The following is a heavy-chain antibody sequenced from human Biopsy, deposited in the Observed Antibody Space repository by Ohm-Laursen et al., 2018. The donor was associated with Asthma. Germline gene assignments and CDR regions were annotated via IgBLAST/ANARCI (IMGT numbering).Heavy chain of an antibody. D-gene: IGHD1-26*01. CDR1: GGSISSNFYY. Sequence: SETLSLTCTVSGGSISSNFYYWGWIRQPPGKGLEWIGNIYKSGQVYFNLSLKSRVTISVDTSKNQFSLQLRSVTAADTAVYYCARQKLVAAEGHFDMWGQRTMVIVSS. V-gene: IGHV4-39*01. CDR2: IYKSGQV. J-gene: IGHJ3*02. CDR3: ARQKLVAAEGHFDM.